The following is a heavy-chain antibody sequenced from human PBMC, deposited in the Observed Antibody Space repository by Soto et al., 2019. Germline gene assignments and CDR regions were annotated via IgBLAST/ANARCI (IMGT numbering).Heavy chain of an antibody. V-gene: IGHV1-18*01. J-gene: IGHJ4*02. CDR1: GYTFTSYG. D-gene: IGHD2-15*01. Sequence: GASVKVSWKASGYTFTSYGISWVRQAPGQGLEWMGWISAYNGNTNYAQKLQGRVTMTTDTSTSTAYMELRSLRSDDTAVYYCARPHCSGGSCYLVNWGQGTLVTVSS. CDR3: ARPHCSGGSCYLVN. CDR2: ISAYNGNT.